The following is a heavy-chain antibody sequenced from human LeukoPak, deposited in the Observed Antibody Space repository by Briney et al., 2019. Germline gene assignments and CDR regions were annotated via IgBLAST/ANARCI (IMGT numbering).Heavy chain of an antibody. D-gene: IGHD6-13*01. J-gene: IGHJ3*02. CDR1: GFTFSSYT. Sequence: GGSLRLSCAASGFTFSSYTMNWVRQAPGKGLEWVSSISSSSSYIYYADSVKGRFTISRDNAKNSLYLQVNSLRAEDTAVYYCASIAAARDAFDIWGQGTMVTVSS. CDR2: ISSSSSYI. V-gene: IGHV3-21*01. CDR3: ASIAAARDAFDI.